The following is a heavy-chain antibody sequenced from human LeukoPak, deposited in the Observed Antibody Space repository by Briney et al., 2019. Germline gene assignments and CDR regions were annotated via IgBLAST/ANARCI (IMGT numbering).Heavy chain of an antibody. J-gene: IGHJ4*02. Sequence: PSETLSLTCTVSGGSISSSSYYWGWIRQPPGKGLEWIGSIYYSGSTYYNPSLKSRVTISVDTSKNQFSLKLSSVTAADTAVYYCARVVQSSPLLWFGLYFDYWGQGTPVTVSS. CDR3: ARVVQSSPLLWFGLYFDY. CDR2: IYYSGST. D-gene: IGHD3-10*01. V-gene: IGHV4-39*07. CDR1: GGSISSSSYY.